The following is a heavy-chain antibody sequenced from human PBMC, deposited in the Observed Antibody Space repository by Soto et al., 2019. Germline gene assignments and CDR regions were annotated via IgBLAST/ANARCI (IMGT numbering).Heavy chain of an antibody. CDR2: IYTGGTT. CDR3: HGYGY. J-gene: IGHJ4*02. D-gene: IGHD5-12*01. CDR1: GFTVSSSNY. V-gene: IGHV3-53*01. Sequence: EVQLVESGGGLIQPGGSLRLSCVVSGFTVSSSNYMSWVRQAPGKGLEWVSVIYTGGTTYYADSVKGRFTISRENSKNTLYLQMNSLRAEDTAVYYCHGYGYWGQGTLVTVSS.